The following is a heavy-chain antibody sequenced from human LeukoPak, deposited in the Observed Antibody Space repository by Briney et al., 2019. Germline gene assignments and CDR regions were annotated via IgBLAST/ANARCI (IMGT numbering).Heavy chain of an antibody. CDR3: ARDREVPTPDENFEH. D-gene: IGHD5-24*01. V-gene: IGHV3-7*01. J-gene: IGHJ1*01. CDR2: IKQDGSEK. Sequence: PGGSLRLSCAASGFTFSTYWMTWVRQAPGKGLEWVANIKQDGSEKYYVDSVKGRFTVSRDNAKNSVFLLMNSLRADDTAVYYCARDREVPTPDENFEHWGQGTLVTVSS. CDR1: GFTFSTYW.